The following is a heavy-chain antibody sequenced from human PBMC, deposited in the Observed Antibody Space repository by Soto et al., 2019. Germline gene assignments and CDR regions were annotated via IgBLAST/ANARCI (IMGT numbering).Heavy chain of an antibody. D-gene: IGHD2-21*02. Sequence: QVQLVESGGGVVQPGRSLRLSCAASGFTFSSYGMHWVRQAPGKGLEWVAVISYDGSNKYYADSVKGRFTISRDNSKNTLYLQMNSLRAEDTAVYYCAKDGQGVTPPLDYWGQGTLVTVSS. CDR2: ISYDGSNK. V-gene: IGHV3-30*18. J-gene: IGHJ4*02. CDR1: GFTFSSYG. CDR3: AKDGQGVTPPLDY.